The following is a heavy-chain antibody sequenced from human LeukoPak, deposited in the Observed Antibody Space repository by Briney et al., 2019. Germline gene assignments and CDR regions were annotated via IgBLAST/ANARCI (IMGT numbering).Heavy chain of an antibody. CDR3: ASIRRDGYNYHHY. CDR2: ISSSSSYM. D-gene: IGHD5-24*01. J-gene: IGHJ4*02. CDR1: GFTFSSYS. Sequence: PGGSLRLSCAASGFTFSSYSMNWVRQAPGKGLEWVSSISSSSSYMYYADSVKGRFTISRDNAKNSLYLQMNSLRAEDTAVYYCASIRRDGYNYHHYWGQGTLVTVS. V-gene: IGHV3-21*01.